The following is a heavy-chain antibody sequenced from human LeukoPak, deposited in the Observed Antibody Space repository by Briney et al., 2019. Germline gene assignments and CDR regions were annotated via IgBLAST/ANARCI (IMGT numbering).Heavy chain of an antibody. D-gene: IGHD6-13*01. CDR3: ARGGYSSSWYLSY. J-gene: IGHJ4*02. CDR1: GGTFSSYA. CDR2: IIPILGIA. Sequence: SVKVSCKASGGTFSSYAISWVRQAPGQGLEWMGRIIPILGIANYAQKFQGRVTITADKSTSTAYMELSSLRSEDTAVYYCARGGYSSSWYLSYWGQGTLVTVSS. V-gene: IGHV1-69*04.